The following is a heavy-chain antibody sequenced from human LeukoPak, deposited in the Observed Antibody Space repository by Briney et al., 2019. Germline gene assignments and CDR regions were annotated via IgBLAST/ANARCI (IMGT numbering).Heavy chain of an antibody. V-gene: IGHV3-74*03. CDR1: GFTLSSYW. CDR2: INIDGSTT. D-gene: IGHD2-8*01. Sequence: GGSLRLSCAASGFTLSSYWMHWVRQAPGKGLVWVSRINIDGSTTTYADSVKGRFTISRDNAKNTLYLQLNSLRAEDTAVYYCARGGSGLMVYVRPDYCGQGTLVTVSS. J-gene: IGHJ4*02. CDR3: ARGGSGLMVYVRPDY.